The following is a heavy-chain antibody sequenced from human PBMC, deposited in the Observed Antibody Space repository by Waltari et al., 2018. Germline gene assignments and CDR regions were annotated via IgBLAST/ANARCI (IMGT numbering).Heavy chain of an antibody. Sequence: EVQLVESGGGLVQPGGSLRLSCVASGCSFSNNWMTWVRQAPGKGLEWVANIKKDGSEKYYVDSVKGRFTISRDNAKNSLYLQMNSLRAEDTAVYYCTSGSGWSSTYWGQGTLVTVSS. CDR3: TSGSGWSSTY. CDR2: IKKDGSEK. D-gene: IGHD6-13*01. CDR1: GCSFSNNW. V-gene: IGHV3-7*01. J-gene: IGHJ4*02.